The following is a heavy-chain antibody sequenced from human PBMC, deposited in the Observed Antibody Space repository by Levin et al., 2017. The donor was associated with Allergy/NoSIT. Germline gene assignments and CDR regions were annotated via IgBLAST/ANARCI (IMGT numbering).Heavy chain of an antibody. V-gene: IGHV4-34*01. D-gene: IGHD3-10*01. CDR1: GGSFSGYY. CDR3: AREGLAYYGPAY. J-gene: IGHJ4*02. Sequence: SETLSLTCAVYGGSFSGYYWSWIRQPPGKGLEWIGEINHSGSTNYNPSLKSRVTISVDTSKNQFSLKLSSVTAADTAVYYCAREGLAYYGPAYWGQGTLVTVSS. CDR2: INHSGST.